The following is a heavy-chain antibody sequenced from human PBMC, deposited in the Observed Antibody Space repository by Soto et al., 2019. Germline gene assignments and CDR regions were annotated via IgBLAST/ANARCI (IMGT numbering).Heavy chain of an antibody. J-gene: IGHJ6*02. CDR3: AKDSGYQLPDNYFYYGLDV. D-gene: IGHD2-2*01. Sequence: PGGSLRLSCAASGFTFSRYEFNWFRQAPGKGLEWLSYITSSGRSIYYADSVKGRFTVSRDNVKNTLSLQMNSLRPEDTAVYYCAKDSGYQLPDNYFYYGLDVWGQGTTVTVSS. CDR1: GFTFSRYE. V-gene: IGHV3-48*03. CDR2: ITSSGRSI.